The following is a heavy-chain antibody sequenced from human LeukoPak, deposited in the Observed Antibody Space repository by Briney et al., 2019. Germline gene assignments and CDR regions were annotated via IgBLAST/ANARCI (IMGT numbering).Heavy chain of an antibody. V-gene: IGHV4-4*07. D-gene: IGHD2-8*01. Sequence: SETLSLTCTVSGGSISSYYWSWIRQPAGKGLEWIGRFYTSGSTNCNPSLKSRVTMSVDTSKNQFSLKLSSVTAADTAVYYCARVIVPGYCTNAVCVPDAFDIWGQGTMVTVSS. CDR3: ARVIVPGYCTNAVCVPDAFDI. CDR2: FYTSGST. J-gene: IGHJ3*02. CDR1: GGSISSYY.